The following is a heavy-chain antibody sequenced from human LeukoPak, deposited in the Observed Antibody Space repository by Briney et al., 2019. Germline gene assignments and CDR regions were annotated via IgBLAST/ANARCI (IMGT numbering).Heavy chain of an antibody. Sequence: ASVKVSCKASGDTFSSYAISWVRQAPGQGLEWMGWINPNSGGTNYAQKFQGRVTMTRDTSISTAYMELSRLRSDDTAVYYCARGDYDYWGQGTLVTVSS. CDR3: ARGDYDY. V-gene: IGHV1-2*02. J-gene: IGHJ4*02. CDR1: GDTFSSYA. CDR2: INPNSGGT.